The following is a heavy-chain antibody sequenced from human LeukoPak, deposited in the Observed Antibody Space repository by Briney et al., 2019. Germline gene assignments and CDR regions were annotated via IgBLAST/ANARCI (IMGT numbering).Heavy chain of an antibody. CDR2: INGGGGGT. J-gene: IGHJ4*02. CDR1: GFTFSNYY. CDR3: AKWAGYSYDSGLLFDY. Sequence: GGSLRLSCAASGFTFSNYYMSWVRQAPGKGLEWVSAINGGGGGTYYADSVKGRFTISRDNSKNTLYLQMNSLRAEDTAVYYCAKWAGYSYDSGLLFDYWGQGTLVTVSS. D-gene: IGHD5-18*01. V-gene: IGHV3-23*01.